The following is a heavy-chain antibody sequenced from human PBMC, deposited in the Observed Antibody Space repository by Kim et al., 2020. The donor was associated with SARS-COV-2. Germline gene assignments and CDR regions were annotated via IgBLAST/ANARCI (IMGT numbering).Heavy chain of an antibody. J-gene: IGHJ4*02. V-gene: IGHV5-51*01. Sequence: GESLKISRKGSGYIFSSYWIAWVRQMPGKGLEWMGIIYIGDSDTRYSPSFQGQVTFSADKSISTAYLQWNSLKASDTAMYYCARHPDIAAEPIDYWGQGTLVTVSS. D-gene: IGHD6-13*01. CDR3: ARHPDIAAEPIDY. CDR1: GYIFSSYW. CDR2: IYIGDSDT.